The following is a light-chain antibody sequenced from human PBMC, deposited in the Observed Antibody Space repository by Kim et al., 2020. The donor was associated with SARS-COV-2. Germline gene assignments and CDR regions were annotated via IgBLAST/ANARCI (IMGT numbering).Light chain of an antibody. V-gene: IGKV3-15*01. CDR2: GAS. CDR3: QQHGQWPLT. CDR1: ESVGRF. Sequence: VYPGESATLSSRASESVGRFLAWYQQKPGQAPRLLIYGASTRATGIPARFSGSGSGTDFTVTISSLQSEDVAVYYCQQHGQWPLTFGGGTKVDIK. J-gene: IGKJ4*01.